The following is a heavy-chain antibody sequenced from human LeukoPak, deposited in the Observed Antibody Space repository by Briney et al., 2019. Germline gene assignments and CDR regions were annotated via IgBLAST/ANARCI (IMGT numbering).Heavy chain of an antibody. D-gene: IGHD3-22*01. CDR3: ASRERRYDSSGYYRVFDY. J-gene: IGHJ4*02. V-gene: IGHV4-4*07. CDR2: IYTSGST. CDR1: GGSISSYY. Sequence: SETLSLTCTVSGGSISSYYWSWIRQPPGKGLEWVGRIYTSGSTNYNPSLKSRVTISVDKSKNQFSLKLSSVTAADTAVYYCASRERRYDSSGYYRVFDYWGQGTLVTVSS.